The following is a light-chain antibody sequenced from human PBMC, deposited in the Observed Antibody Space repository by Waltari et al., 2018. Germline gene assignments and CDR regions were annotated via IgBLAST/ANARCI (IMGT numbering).Light chain of an antibody. Sequence: QSALTHPASVSGSPGQSIPISCTGTSSDVGGYKFVSCYQQQPDKATKLMLYDVNKRSSVVSNRFAGSKSGNTASLTISILQAEDEADYYCSSYTSSSIPVFGTGTKVTVL. CDR2: DVN. V-gene: IGLV2-14*03. J-gene: IGLJ1*01. CDR3: SSYTSSSIPV. CDR1: SSDVGGYKF.